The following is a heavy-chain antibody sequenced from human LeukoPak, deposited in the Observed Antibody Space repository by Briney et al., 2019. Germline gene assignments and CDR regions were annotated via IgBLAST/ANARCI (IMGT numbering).Heavy chain of an antibody. J-gene: IGHJ4*02. D-gene: IGHD5-18*01. CDR3: TGGGPEGSGYSYGSHDY. CDR1: GFTVTGYY. CDR2: INPNSGAT. V-gene: IGHV1-2*02. Sequence: GASVKVSCKASGFTVTGYYMHWVRQAPGQGLEWMGWINPNSGATNYAQKFQGRVTMTRDTSISTVYMELSGLRSDDTAVYYCTGGGPEGSGYSYGSHDYWGQGTLVTVSS.